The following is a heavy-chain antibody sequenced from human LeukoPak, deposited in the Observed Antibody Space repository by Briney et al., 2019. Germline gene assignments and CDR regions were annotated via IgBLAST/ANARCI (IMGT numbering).Heavy chain of an antibody. CDR3: AKVARLGYYYDSSGYYY. V-gene: IGHV3-30*18. D-gene: IGHD3-22*01. CDR2: ISYDGSNK. J-gene: IGHJ4*02. Sequence: QPGGSLRLSCAASGFTFSNYGMHWVRQAPGKGLEWVAVISYDGSNKYYADSVKGRFTISRDNSKHTLYLQMDSLRAEDTAVYYCAKVARLGYYYDSSGYYYWGQGTLVTVSS. CDR1: GFTFSNYG.